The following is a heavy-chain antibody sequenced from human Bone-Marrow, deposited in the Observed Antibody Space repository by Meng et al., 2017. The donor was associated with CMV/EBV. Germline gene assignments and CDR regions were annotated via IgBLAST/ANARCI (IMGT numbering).Heavy chain of an antibody. Sequence: EVQLVESGGGLVQPGGSLRLSCAASGLSVRSNYMTWGRQAPGRGLEWVAGIDTDGTTYYIDSVKGRFTISRDQSKNILYLQMNDLRVEDTAVYYCARALPSEGWDHWGQGTLVTVSS. J-gene: IGHJ4*02. V-gene: IGHV3-66*02. CDR3: ARALPSEGWDH. CDR2: IDTDGTT. CDR1: GLSVRSNY. D-gene: IGHD5-24*01.